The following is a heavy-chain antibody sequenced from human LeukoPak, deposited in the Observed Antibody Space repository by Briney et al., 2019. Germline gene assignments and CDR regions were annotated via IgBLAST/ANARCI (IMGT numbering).Heavy chain of an antibody. CDR1: GYSFTNFW. D-gene: IGHD6-19*01. V-gene: IGHV5-51*01. J-gene: IGHJ4*02. CDR2: IYPGDSDT. Sequence: GESLQISCKGSGYSFTNFWIGWVRQLPGKGLEWMAIIYPGDSDTRYSPSFQGQVTISADESISTAYLQWSSLKASDTAMYYCARLKWYSSGWYFDYWGQGTLVTVSS. CDR3: ARLKWYSSGWYFDY.